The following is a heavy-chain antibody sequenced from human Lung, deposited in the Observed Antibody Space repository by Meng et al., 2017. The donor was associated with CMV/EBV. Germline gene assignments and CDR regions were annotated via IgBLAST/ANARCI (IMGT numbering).Heavy chain of an antibody. V-gene: IGHV3-48*03. Sequence: GESXKISCAASGFTFSSYEMNWVRQAPGKGLEWVSYISSSGSTIYYADSVKGRFTISRDNAKNSLYLQMNSLRAEDTAVYYCARDRSVYYDTWRDDAFDIWGQGTXVNVSS. CDR1: GFTFSSYE. D-gene: IGHD3-22*01. CDR3: ARDRSVYYDTWRDDAFDI. CDR2: ISSSGSTI. J-gene: IGHJ3*02.